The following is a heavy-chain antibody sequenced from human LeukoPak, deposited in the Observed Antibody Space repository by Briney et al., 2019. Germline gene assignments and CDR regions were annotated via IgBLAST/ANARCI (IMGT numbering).Heavy chain of an antibody. V-gene: IGHV3-21*01. D-gene: IGHD2/OR15-2a*01. CDR1: GFTFSSYS. Sequence: GGSLRLSCAASGFTFSSYSMNWARHTPGKGLEWVSSISASPYIYYADSVKGRFTISRDDSKNSLYLQMTSLRAEDTALYYCARGGLSGQRTDLFDIWGQGTMVTVSS. CDR3: ARGGLSGQRTDLFDI. J-gene: IGHJ3*02. CDR2: ISASPYI.